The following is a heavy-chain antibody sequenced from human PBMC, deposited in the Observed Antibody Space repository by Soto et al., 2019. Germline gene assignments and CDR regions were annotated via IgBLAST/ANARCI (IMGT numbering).Heavy chain of an antibody. V-gene: IGHV2-5*01. Sequence: SGPTLVKPTQTLTLTCTFSGFSLSTSGVGVGWIRQPPGKALEWLALIYWNDDKRYSPSLKSRLTITKDTSKNQVVLTMTNMDPVDTATYYCAHRRRALIGGSWYFDYWGQGTLVTVSS. J-gene: IGHJ4*02. D-gene: IGHD6-13*01. CDR3: AHRRRALIGGSWYFDY. CDR1: GFSLSTSGVG. CDR2: IYWNDDK.